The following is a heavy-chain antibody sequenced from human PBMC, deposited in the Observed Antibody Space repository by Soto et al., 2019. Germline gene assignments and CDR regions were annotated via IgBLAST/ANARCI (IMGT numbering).Heavy chain of an antibody. CDR3: AKGGGSKDYYDTSGYYLYYYYAMDV. CDR2: LSGSGVST. Sequence: EVQLLESGGGLVQPGGSLRLSCAASGFTFSSYAMTWVRQAPGKGLEWVSALSGSGVSTYYADSVKGRFTISRDNSKNTLYLHMNSLRVEETAVYYCAKGGGSKDYYDTSGYYLYYYYAMDVWGQGTTVTVSS. CDR1: GFTFSSYA. D-gene: IGHD3-22*01. J-gene: IGHJ6*02. V-gene: IGHV3-23*01.